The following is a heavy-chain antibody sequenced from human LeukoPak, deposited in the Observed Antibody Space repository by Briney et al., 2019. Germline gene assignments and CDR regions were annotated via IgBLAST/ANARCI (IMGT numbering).Heavy chain of an antibody. CDR3: ARLARPGFDP. CDR1: GGSFSGYY. CDR2: INHSGST. Sequence: SETLSLTCAVYGGSFSGYYWSWIRQPPGKGLEWIGEINHSGSTNYNPSLKSRVTISVDTSKNQFSLKLSSVTAADTAVYYCARLARPGFDPWGQGTLVTVSS. J-gene: IGHJ5*02. V-gene: IGHV4-34*01. D-gene: IGHD5-12*01.